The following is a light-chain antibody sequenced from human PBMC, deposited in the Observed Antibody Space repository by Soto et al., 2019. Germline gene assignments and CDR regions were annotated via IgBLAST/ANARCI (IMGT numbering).Light chain of an antibody. CDR1: QSISNY. CDR2: AAS. Sequence: DIQMTQSPSSLSASVGDRITITCRASQSISNYLNWYQQKPGKAPQLLIYAASSLQSVVPSRFSGSGSETDFTLTISSLQPEDFATYYCQQSYSTPPYTFGQGTKLEIK. V-gene: IGKV1-39*01. CDR3: QQSYSTPPYT. J-gene: IGKJ2*01.